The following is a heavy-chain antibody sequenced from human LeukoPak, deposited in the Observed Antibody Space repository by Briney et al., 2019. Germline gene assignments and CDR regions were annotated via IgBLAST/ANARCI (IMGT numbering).Heavy chain of an antibody. Sequence: GGSLRLSCAASGFTFSSYWTNWARQAPGEGLEWVSTISGSADNTNYAEAVKGRFTISRDNSKNTMYLQMNSLRAEDTAVYYCAKQGFGCWGQGTLVTVSS. V-gene: IGHV3-23*01. J-gene: IGHJ4*02. CDR2: ISGSADNT. CDR3: AKQGFGC. CDR1: GFTFSSYW.